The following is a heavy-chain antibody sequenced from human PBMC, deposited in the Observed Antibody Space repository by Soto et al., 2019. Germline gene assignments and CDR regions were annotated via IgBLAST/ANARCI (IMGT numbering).Heavy chain of an antibody. Sequence: VQLVESGGGLVRPGGSLRLSCAASGFTFDDHAMHWVRQAPGKGLEGISAITWNSVALDYADSVKGRFTISRDNAKNSLYLQMNSLRPEDTALYYCAKERVRDFDGWGQGTLVTVSS. V-gene: IGHV3-9*01. J-gene: IGHJ4*02. CDR1: GFTFDDHA. D-gene: IGHD3-9*01. CDR3: AKERVRDFDG. CDR2: ITWNSVAL.